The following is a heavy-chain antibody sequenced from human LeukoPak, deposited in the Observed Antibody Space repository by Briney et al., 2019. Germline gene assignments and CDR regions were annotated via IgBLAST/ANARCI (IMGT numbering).Heavy chain of an antibody. D-gene: IGHD3-3*01. J-gene: IGHJ6*02. Sequence: GASVKVSCKASGYTFTSYDINWVRQATGQGLEWVGWMNPNSGNTGYAQKFQGRVTMTRNTSKSTAYMELSSLRSEDTAVYYCARERITIFGVVYYYYGMDVWGQGTTVTVSS. V-gene: IGHV1-8*01. CDR2: MNPNSGNT. CDR1: GYTFTSYD. CDR3: ARERITIFGVVYYYYGMDV.